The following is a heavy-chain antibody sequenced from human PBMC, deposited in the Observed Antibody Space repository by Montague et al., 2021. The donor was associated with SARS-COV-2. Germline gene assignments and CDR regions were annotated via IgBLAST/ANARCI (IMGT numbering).Heavy chain of an antibody. D-gene: IGHD3-3*01. CDR1: GFSLNTDGVG. J-gene: IGHJ3*01. V-gene: IGHV2-5*02. CDR3: ARRYDFYRAEAFDV. Sequence: PALGKPTQTPTLTCVFSGFSLNTDGVGVAWIRRPPGKALEWLALIYWDGDQRYSPSLKTRLTITKDTSKNRVVLTMTNLDPVDTATYYCARRYDFYRAEAFDVWGQGTMLTVSS. CDR2: IYWDGDQ.